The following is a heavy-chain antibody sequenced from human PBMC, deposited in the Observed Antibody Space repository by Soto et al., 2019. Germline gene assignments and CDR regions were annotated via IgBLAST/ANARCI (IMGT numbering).Heavy chain of an antibody. CDR1: GLTFSDCY. CDR3: ATGPRRLSD. V-gene: IGHV3-11*05. Sequence: QVQLVQSGGGLVKPGASLRLSCATSGLTFSDCYMSWIRQAPGKGLESLSYISGSSSDIKYADSVKGRFTISRDNAKKSVYLQMNSLRAEDTAVYYCATGPRRLSDWGQGTPVIVSP. D-gene: IGHD3-3*01. CDR2: ISGSSSDI. J-gene: IGHJ4*02.